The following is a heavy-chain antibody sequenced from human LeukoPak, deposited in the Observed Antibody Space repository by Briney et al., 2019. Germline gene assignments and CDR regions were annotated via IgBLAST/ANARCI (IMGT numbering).Heavy chain of an antibody. CDR2: IYYSGYT. Sequence: PSETLSLTCTVSGVSISGSNYYWGWIRQPPGKGLEWIASIYYSGYTSYNPSLKSRVTISVDTSKNQFSLKLSSVTAADTAVYYCARQTAGTSWFDPWGQGTLVTVSS. D-gene: IGHD6-13*01. CDR3: ARQTAGTSWFDP. V-gene: IGHV4-39*01. J-gene: IGHJ5*02. CDR1: GVSISGSNYY.